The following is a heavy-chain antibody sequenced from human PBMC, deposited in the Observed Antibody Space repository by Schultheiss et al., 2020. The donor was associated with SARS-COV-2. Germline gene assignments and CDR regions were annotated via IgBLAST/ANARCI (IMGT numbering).Heavy chain of an antibody. J-gene: IGHJ3*02. Sequence: GGSLRLSCEASGFTFSSYGMHWVRQAPGKGLEWVAVIWYDGSNKYYADSVKGRFTISRDNSKNTLYLQMNSLRAEDTALYYCARDLRGAFDIWGQGTMVTVSS. CDR3: ARDLRGAFDI. CDR1: GFTFSSYG. CDR2: IWYDGSNK. V-gene: IGHV3-33*08.